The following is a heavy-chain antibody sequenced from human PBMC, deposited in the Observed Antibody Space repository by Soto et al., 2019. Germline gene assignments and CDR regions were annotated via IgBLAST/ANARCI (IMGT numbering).Heavy chain of an antibody. V-gene: IGHV3-30-3*01. J-gene: IGHJ4*02. CDR3: ASWGESGGSCYWCPFDF. Sequence: QVHLAESGGGVVQPGRSLRLSCVASGFTFSSHAVHWVRQAPGKGLEWVAVISFDGSNKHYADSVKGRFTISRDNSKNTLYLQMNSLSAEDTAVYSGASWGESGGSCYWCPFDFWGQGTLVTVSS. CDR1: GFTFSSHA. CDR2: ISFDGSNK. D-gene: IGHD2-15*01.